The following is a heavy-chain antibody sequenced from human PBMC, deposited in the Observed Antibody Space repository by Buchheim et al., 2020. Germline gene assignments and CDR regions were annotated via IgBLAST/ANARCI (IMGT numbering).Heavy chain of an antibody. CDR2: INHSGST. V-gene: IGHV4-34*01. CDR3: AREGGYDGTGGWFDP. D-gene: IGHD5-12*01. CDR1: GGSFSGYY. J-gene: IGHJ5*02. Sequence: QVQLQQWGAGLLKPSETLSLTCAVYGGSFSGYYWSWIRQPPGKGLEWIGEINHSGSTNYNPSLKSRVPISVETSKNQFSLKLSSVTAADTAVYYCAREGGYDGTGGWFDPWGQGTL.